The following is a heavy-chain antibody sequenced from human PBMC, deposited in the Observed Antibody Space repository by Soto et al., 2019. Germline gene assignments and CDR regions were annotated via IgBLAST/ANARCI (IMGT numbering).Heavy chain of an antibody. CDR2: IYYSGST. Sequence: QVQLQESGPGLVKPSQTLSLTCTVSGGSISSGGYYWSWIRQHPGKGLEWIGYIYYSGSTYYNPSLKGRVNLSVDQSKNQFSLKVRSVTAAGKGVYYFARECENDFLSGLRENWFDPWGQGTLVTVSS. D-gene: IGHD3-3*01. J-gene: IGHJ5*02. CDR3: ARECENDFLSGLRENWFDP. CDR1: GGSISSGGYY. V-gene: IGHV4-31*03.